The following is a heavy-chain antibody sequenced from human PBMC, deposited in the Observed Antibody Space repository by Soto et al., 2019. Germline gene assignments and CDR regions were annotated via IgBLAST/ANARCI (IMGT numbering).Heavy chain of an antibody. J-gene: IGHJ5*02. CDR3: ARTRRGETAIITDGLDL. Sequence: PGGSLRLSCAASGFSFNTYGMNWVRQAPGRGLEWVALIWYHGAYEYYADSVKGRFTISRDNSRNTLYLQMNSLKAEDTAVYYCARTRRGETAIITDGLDLWGQGTQVTAPQ. D-gene: IGHD5-18*01. V-gene: IGHV3-33*01. CDR1: GFSFNTYG. CDR2: IWYHGAYE.